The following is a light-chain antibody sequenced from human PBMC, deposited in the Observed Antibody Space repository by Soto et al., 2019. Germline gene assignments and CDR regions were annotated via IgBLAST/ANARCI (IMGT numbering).Light chain of an antibody. CDR1: QRVSSY. J-gene: IGKJ4*01. V-gene: IGKV3-11*01. Sequence: EIVLTQSPATLSLSPGERATLSCRASQRVSSYLAWYQQKPGQAPRLLIYDASNRATGIPARVSGSGSGTDFTLTISSLEPEDFAVYYCQQRSNWPPLTFGGGTKVEIK. CDR2: DAS. CDR3: QQRSNWPPLT.